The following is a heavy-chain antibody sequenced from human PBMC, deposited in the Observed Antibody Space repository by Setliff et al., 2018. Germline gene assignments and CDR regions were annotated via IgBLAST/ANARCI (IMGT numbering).Heavy chain of an antibody. CDR1: GGSFRGYY. CDR2: INHSGST. J-gene: IGHJ3*02. Sequence: PSETLSLTCAVYGGSFRGYYWSWIRQPPGKGLEWIGEINHSGSTNYNPSLKSRVTISVDTSKNQFSLKLSSVTAADTAVYYCARDPLTTNRRRAFDIWGQGTMVTVSS. V-gene: IGHV4-34*01. CDR3: ARDPLTTNRRRAFDI. D-gene: IGHD4-17*01.